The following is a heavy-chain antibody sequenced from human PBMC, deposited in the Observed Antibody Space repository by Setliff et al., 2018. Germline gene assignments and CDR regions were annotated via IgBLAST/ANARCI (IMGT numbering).Heavy chain of an antibody. V-gene: IGHV4-61*02. J-gene: IGHJ4*02. D-gene: IGHD1-26*01. CDR1: GGSISSGSYY. CDR3: ARDNTIVGATDY. Sequence: TLSLTCAVSGGSISSGSYYWSWTRRPAGKGLEWVGRLHTSGSTNYNPSLKSRVTISVDTSKNQFSLKLSSVTAADTAVYFCARDNTIVGATDYWGQGTLVTVSS. CDR2: LHTSGST.